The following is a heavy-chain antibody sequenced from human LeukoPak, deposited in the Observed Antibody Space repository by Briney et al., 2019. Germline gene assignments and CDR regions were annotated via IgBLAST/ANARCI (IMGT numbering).Heavy chain of an antibody. CDR1: GGSISSYY. Sequence: SETLSLTRTVSGGSISSYYWSWIRQPPGKGLEWIGYIYYSGSTNYNPSLRSRVTISVDTSKNQFSLKLSSVTAADTAVYYCARGYYYDSRTYYFDYWGQGTLVTVSS. J-gene: IGHJ4*02. CDR3: ARGYYYDSRTYYFDY. CDR2: IYYSGST. D-gene: IGHD3-22*01. V-gene: IGHV4-59*01.